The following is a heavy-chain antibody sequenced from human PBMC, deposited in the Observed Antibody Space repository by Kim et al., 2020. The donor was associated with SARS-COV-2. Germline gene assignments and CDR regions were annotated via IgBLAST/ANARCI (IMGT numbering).Heavy chain of an antibody. CDR2: IWYDGSNK. V-gene: IGHV3-33*06. D-gene: IGHD1-26*01. Sequence: GGSLRLSCAASGFTFSNYGMHWVRQAPGKGLEWVAVIWYDGSNKYYADSVKGRFTISRDNSKNTLYLQMNSLRAEDTAVYYCAKEAVVGATSRRGGAFDIWGQGTMVTVSS. CDR1: GFTFSNYG. J-gene: IGHJ3*02. CDR3: AKEAVVGATSRRGGAFDI.